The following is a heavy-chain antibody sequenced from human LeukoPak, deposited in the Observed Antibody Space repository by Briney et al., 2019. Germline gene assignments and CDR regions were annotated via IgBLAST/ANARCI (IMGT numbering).Heavy chain of an antibody. CDR1: GGTFSSYA. V-gene: IGHV1-69*05. D-gene: IGHD2-8*01. CDR2: IIPIFGTA. J-gene: IGHJ3*02. CDR3: ASAMVAVDAFDI. Sequence: ASVKVSCKASGGTFSSYAISWVRQAPGQGLEWMGGIIPIFGTANYAQKFRGRVTITTDESTSTAYMELSSLRSEDTAVYYCASAMVAVDAFDIWGQGTMVTVSS.